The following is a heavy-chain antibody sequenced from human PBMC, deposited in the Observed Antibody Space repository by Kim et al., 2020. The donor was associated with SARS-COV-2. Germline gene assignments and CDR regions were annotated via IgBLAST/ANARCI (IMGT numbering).Heavy chain of an antibody. V-gene: IGHV3-23*01. CDR3: AKDSRFYGDYVRSAFDI. J-gene: IGHJ3*02. Sequence: VKGRFTIARDNSKNTLYLQMNSLRAEDTAVYYCAKDSRFYGDYVRSAFDIWGQGTMVTVSS. D-gene: IGHD4-17*01.